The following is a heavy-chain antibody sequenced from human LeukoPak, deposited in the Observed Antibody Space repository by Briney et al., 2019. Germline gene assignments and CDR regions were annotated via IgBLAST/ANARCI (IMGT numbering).Heavy chain of an antibody. CDR1: GCSISSYY. J-gene: IGHJ4*02. CDR3: ARGSGTRSDNYFDY. CDR2: IYTSGGT. Sequence: VKPSETLSLTCTVAGCSISSYYWSCMRQPAGKGLEGSGRIYTSGGTNYNPSPKRRLITSVDTSKHQFSLKLSSVTAADTAVYYCARGSGTRSDNYFDYWGQGTMVTVSS. D-gene: IGHD1-1*01. V-gene: IGHV4-4*07.